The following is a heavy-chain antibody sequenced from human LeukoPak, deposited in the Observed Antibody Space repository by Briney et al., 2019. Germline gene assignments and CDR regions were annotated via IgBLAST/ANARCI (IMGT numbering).Heavy chain of an antibody. CDR3: ARGSGYDYIDN. Sequence: PGGSLRLSCAASGFTVSSNYMSWVRQAPGKGLQWVSVIYSGGSTYYADSVEGRFTISRDISKNTLYLQMNSLRAEDTAVYYCARGSGYDYIDNWGQGTLVTVSS. CDR2: IYSGGST. CDR1: GFTVSSNY. J-gene: IGHJ4*02. D-gene: IGHD6-25*01. V-gene: IGHV3-66*01.